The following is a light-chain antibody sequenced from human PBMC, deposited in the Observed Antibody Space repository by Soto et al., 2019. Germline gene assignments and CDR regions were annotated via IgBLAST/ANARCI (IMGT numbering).Light chain of an antibody. CDR3: QQYNDWPPIT. J-gene: IGKJ5*01. CDR1: QSVTRN. Sequence: EIVLTQYPVILSVSPGESATLSCRASQSVTRNLAWYQQIPGQAPRLLVYHASVRATGIPARFSGSGSGTEFSLTISNLQSEDFAVYFCQQYNDWPPITFGQRTRLEIK. CDR2: HAS. V-gene: IGKV3-15*01.